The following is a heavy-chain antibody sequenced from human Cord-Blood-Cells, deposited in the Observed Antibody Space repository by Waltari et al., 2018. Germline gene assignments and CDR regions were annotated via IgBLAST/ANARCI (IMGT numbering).Heavy chain of an antibody. D-gene: IGHD3-9*01. J-gene: IGHJ3*02. CDR2: INHSGST. CDR3: ARQFDILTGYYTFDI. V-gene: IGHV4-34*01. CDR1: GGSFSGYY. Sequence: QVQLQQWGAGLLKPSETLSLTCAVYGGSFSGYYWSWIRQPPGKGLEWIGEINHSGSTTYNPSLKSRVTISVDTSKNQFSLKLSSVTAADTAVYYCARQFDILTGYYTFDIWGQGTMVTVSS.